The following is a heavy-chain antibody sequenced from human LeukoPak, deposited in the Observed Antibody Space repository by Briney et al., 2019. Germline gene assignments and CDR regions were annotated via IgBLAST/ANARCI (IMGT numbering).Heavy chain of an antibody. D-gene: IGHD5-18*01. CDR3: AKVLMGYSYGYPFDY. CDR1: GFAFSSYA. Sequence: GGSLRLSCAASGFAFSSYAMSWVRQAPGKGLEWVSGISWNSGSIGYADSVKGRFTISRDNAKNSLYLQMNSLRAEDTALYYCAKVLMGYSYGYPFDYWGQGTLVTVSS. CDR2: ISWNSGSI. J-gene: IGHJ4*02. V-gene: IGHV3-9*01.